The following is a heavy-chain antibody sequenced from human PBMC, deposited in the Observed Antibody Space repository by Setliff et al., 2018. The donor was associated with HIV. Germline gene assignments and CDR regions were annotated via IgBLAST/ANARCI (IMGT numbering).Heavy chain of an antibody. V-gene: IGHV3-21*06. CDR2: ISGTSYI. Sequence: PGGSLRLSCAASGFTFSDYSMTWVRQVPGRGLEWVSSISGTSYIYYADSVKGRFTVSRDNAKNSLYLHINSLRAEDTAVYYCARHELVGYYCAADSGLDYWSGRGFDYWGQGTLVTVSS. CDR1: GFTFSDYS. D-gene: IGHD3-22*01. CDR3: ARHELVGYYCAADSGLDYWSGRGFDY. J-gene: IGHJ4*02.